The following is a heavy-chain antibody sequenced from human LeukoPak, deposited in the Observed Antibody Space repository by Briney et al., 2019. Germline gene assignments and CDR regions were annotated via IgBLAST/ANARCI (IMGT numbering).Heavy chain of an antibody. Sequence: GGSLRLSCAASGFTFSSYAMHWVRQAPGKGLEWVAVISYDGSNKYYADSVKGRFTISRDNSKNTLYLQMNSLRAEDTAVYYCVRDPSYSSSWYHFDYWGQGTLVTVS. D-gene: IGHD6-13*01. CDR1: GFTFSSYA. V-gene: IGHV3-30-3*01. J-gene: IGHJ4*02. CDR2: ISYDGSNK. CDR3: VRDPSYSSSWYHFDY.